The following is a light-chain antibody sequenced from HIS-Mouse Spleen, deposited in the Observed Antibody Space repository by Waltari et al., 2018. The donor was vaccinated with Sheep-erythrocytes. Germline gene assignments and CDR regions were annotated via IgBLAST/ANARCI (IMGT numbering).Light chain of an antibody. CDR3: SSYAGSNNWV. Sequence: QSALTQPASVSGSPGQSITISCTGTSSDVGGYNYVSWYQQHPGKAPKLMIYDVSNRPSGVSNRCSGSKSGNTASLTVSGRQAEDEAEYYCSSYAGSNNWVFGGGTKLTVL. V-gene: IGLV2-14*03. J-gene: IGLJ3*02. CDR2: DVS. CDR1: SSDVGGYNY.